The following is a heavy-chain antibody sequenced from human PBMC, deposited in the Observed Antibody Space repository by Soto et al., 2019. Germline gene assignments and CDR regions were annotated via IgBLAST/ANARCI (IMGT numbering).Heavy chain of an antibody. CDR1: GFTFSSYS. CDR2: ISSSSSYI. D-gene: IGHD3-22*01. CDR3: ARDAISSGYYLDFDY. V-gene: IGHV3-21*01. Sequence: PXGSLRLSCAASGFTFSSYSMNWVRQAPGKGLEWVSSISSSSSYIYYADSVKGRSTISRDNAKNSLYLQMNSLRAEDTAVYYCARDAISSGYYLDFDYWGQGALVTVSS. J-gene: IGHJ4*02.